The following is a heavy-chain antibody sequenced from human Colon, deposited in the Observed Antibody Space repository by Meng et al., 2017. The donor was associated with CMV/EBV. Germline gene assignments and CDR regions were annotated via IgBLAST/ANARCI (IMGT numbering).Heavy chain of an antibody. D-gene: IGHD2-21*01. Sequence: ASVKVSCKASGYTFTGYYMHWVRQAPGQGLEWMGWINPRSGGTNYAQKFQGGVTMTRDTSISTAYMELSSLRSDDTAVYYCARVFCGDDCPPWGQGTLVTVSS. CDR2: INPRSGGT. CDR1: GYTFTGYY. CDR3: ARVFCGDDCPP. J-gene: IGHJ5*02. V-gene: IGHV1-2*02.